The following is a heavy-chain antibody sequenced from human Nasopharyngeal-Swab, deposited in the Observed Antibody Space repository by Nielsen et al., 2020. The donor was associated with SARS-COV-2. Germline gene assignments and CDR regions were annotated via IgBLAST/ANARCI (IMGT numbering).Heavy chain of an antibody. Sequence: GASLKISCKGSGYSFTSYWISWVRQMPGKGLEWMGRIDPSDSYTNYSPSFQGHVTISADKSTSTAYLQWSSLKASDTAMYYCARRAYCSGGSCYSPYYYYMDVWGKGTTVTVSS. D-gene: IGHD2-15*01. CDR3: ARRAYCSGGSCYSPYYYYMDV. CDR2: IDPSDSYT. V-gene: IGHV5-10-1*01. J-gene: IGHJ6*03. CDR1: GYSFTSYW.